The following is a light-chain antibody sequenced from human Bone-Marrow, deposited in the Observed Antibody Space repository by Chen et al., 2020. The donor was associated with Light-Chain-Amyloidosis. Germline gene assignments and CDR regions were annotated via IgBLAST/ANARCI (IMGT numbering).Light chain of an antibody. Sequence: QSALTHPASVSGSPGQTITISCTGTSSDVGGYNYVSWYQHDPGRAPTLIIFDVNRRPSGISNRFSGSKSGNTASLTISGLQAEDETDYYCSSYTSSRTLIFGGGTKLTVL. J-gene: IGLJ2*01. CDR2: DVN. V-gene: IGLV2-14*03. CDR3: SSYTSSRTLI. CDR1: SSDVGGYNY.